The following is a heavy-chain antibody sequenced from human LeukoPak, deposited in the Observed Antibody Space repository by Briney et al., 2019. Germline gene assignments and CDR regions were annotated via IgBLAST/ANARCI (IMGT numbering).Heavy chain of an antibody. J-gene: IGHJ5*02. V-gene: IGHV3-23*01. CDR3: ARWVEVPAAIPS. Sequence: GRSVRLSCAASGFTFSSYDMSWVRQAPGKGLGWVSATSGSGGSTYYADSVKGRFPISRDNSKNTLYLQMNSLRAEDTGVYPCARWVEVPAAIPSWGQGPLVTDSS. D-gene: IGHD2-2*01. CDR1: GFTFSSYD. CDR2: TSGSGGST.